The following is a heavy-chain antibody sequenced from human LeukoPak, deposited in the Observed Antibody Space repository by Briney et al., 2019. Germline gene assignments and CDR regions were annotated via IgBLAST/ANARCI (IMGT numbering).Heavy chain of an antibody. Sequence: SETLSLTCTVSGDSISSGDYYWSWIRQPAGKGLEWIGRISSSGSTNYNPSLKSRVTISVDTSKNQFSLKLSSVTAADTAVYYCARDGYIYSSGYYYFDYWGQGTLVTVSS. CDR1: GDSISSGDYY. D-gene: IGHD3-22*01. J-gene: IGHJ4*02. CDR3: ARDGYIYSSGYYYFDY. CDR2: ISSSGST. V-gene: IGHV4-61*02.